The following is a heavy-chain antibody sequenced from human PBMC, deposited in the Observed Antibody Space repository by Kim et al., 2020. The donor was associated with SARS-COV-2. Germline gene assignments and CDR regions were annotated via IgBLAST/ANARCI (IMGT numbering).Heavy chain of an antibody. CDR3: AKEVDYWSY. V-gene: IGHV3-23*01. CDR2: GST. J-gene: IGHJ4*02. D-gene: IGHD2-8*02. Sequence: GSTYYADSVKGRFTISRDNSKNTLYLQMNSLRAEDTAVYYCAKEVDYWSYWGQGTLVTVSS.